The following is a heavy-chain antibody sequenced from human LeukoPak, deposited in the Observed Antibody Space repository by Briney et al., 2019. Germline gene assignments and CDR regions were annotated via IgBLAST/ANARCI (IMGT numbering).Heavy chain of an antibody. CDR1: GFTYHDFA. CDR2: ISWNSDNI. CDR3: VKSGGYYYMDA. V-gene: IGHV3-9*01. J-gene: IGHJ6*03. Sequence: GGSLRLSCAASGFTYHDFAMHWVRQAPGKGLEWVAAISWNSDNIDYADSVKGRFTIYRDNDMNSLYLEMASLRVEDTALYYCVKSGGYYYMDAWGKGTPVAVSS. D-gene: IGHD3-16*01.